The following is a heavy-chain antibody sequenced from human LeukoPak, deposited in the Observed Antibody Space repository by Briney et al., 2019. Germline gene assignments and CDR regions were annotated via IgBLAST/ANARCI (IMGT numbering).Heavy chain of an antibody. J-gene: IGHJ3*02. CDR3: AKGRPIAAADTDAFDI. D-gene: IGHD6-13*01. V-gene: IGHV3-23*01. CDR1: GFTFSSYA. Sequence: GGSLRLSCAASGFTFSSYAMSWVRQAPGKGLEWVSAISGSGGSTYYADSVKGRFTISRDNSKNTLYLQMNSLRAEDTAVYYCAKGRPIAAADTDAFDIWGQGTMVTVSS. CDR2: ISGSGGST.